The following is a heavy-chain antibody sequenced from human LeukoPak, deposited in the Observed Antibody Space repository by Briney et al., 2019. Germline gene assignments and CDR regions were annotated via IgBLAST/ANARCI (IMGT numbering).Heavy chain of an antibody. V-gene: IGHV3-30-3*01. D-gene: IGHD1-26*01. CDR2: ISNDGTNK. Sequence: GTSLRLSCAASGFTFDNYAMHWVRQAPGKGLEWVALISNDGTNKYYADFVKGRFTMSRDNSKSTVYLQVNSLRAEDTAVYYCAVGLTIWGQGTMVTVSS. CDR1: GFTFDNYA. J-gene: IGHJ3*02. CDR3: AVGLTI.